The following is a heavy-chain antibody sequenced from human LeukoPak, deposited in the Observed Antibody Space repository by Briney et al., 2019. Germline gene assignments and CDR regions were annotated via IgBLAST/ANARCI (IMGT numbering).Heavy chain of an antibody. D-gene: IGHD3-10*01. CDR2: ISYDGSNK. V-gene: IGHV3-30-3*01. CDR1: GFTFSSYA. CDR3: AKDLGYGSGSYYILHDAFDI. J-gene: IGHJ3*02. Sequence: PGGSLRLSCAASGFTFSSYAMHWVRQAPGKGLEWVAVISYDGSNKYYADSVKGRFTISRDNSKNTLYLQMNSLRAEDTAVYYCAKDLGYGSGSYYILHDAFDIWGQGTMVTVSS.